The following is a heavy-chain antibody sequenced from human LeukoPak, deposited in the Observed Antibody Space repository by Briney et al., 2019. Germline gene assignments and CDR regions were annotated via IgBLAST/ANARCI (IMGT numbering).Heavy chain of an antibody. V-gene: IGHV3-9*01. Sequence: PGGSLRLSCAASGFTFDDYAMHWVRQAPGKGLEWVSGISWNSGSIGYADSVKGRFTISRDNAKNSLYLQMNSLRAEDTALYYCAKDQSGDYASDGMDVWGQGTTVTVSS. D-gene: IGHD4-17*01. J-gene: IGHJ6*02. CDR2: ISWNSGSI. CDR3: AKDQSGDYASDGMDV. CDR1: GFTFDDYA.